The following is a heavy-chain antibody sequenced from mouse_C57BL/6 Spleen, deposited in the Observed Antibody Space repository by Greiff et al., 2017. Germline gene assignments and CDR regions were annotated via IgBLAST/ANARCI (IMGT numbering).Heavy chain of an antibody. J-gene: IGHJ3*01. V-gene: IGHV1-22*01. Sequence: EVQLQQSGPELVKPGASVKMSCKASGYTFTDYNMHWVKQSHGKSLEWIGYINPNNGGTSYNQKFKGKATLTVNKSSSTAYMELCSLTSEDSAVYYCARGAYYGSSSLAYWGQGTLVTVSA. CDR1: GYTFTDYN. CDR3: ARGAYYGSSSLAY. CDR2: INPNNGGT. D-gene: IGHD1-1*01.